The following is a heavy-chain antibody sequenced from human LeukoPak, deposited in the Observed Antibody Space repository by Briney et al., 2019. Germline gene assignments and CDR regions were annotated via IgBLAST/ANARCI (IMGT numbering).Heavy chain of an antibody. CDR2: VSNGGSSSI. J-gene: IGHJ4*02. CDR1: GFTLSDYY. V-gene: IGHV3-11*01. CDR3: ARDKSNKGHDC. Sequence: PGGSLRLSCAASGFTLSDYYMTWIRQAPGKGLEGVSYVSNGGSSSILYADSVKGRFTVFRDYAKNSLYLQMNSLRADDTGVYYCARDKSNKGHDCWGQGTLVTVSS.